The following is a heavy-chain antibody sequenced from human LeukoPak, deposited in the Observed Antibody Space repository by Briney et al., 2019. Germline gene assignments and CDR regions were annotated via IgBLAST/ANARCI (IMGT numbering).Heavy chain of an antibody. CDR1: GGSISSYY. Sequence: SETLSLTCTVSGGSISSYYWSWIRQPPGKGLEWIGYIYYSGSTNYNPSLKSRVTISVVTSKNQFSLKLNSVTAADTAVYYCARSGSYHNNFDYWGQGTLVTVSS. CDR2: IYYSGST. D-gene: IGHD1-26*01. J-gene: IGHJ4*02. V-gene: IGHV4-59*01. CDR3: ARSGSYHNNFDY.